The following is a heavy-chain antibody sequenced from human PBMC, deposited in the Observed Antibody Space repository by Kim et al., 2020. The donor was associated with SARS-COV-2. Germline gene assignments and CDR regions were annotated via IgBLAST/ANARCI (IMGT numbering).Heavy chain of an antibody. CDR3: VKDSAHYDILTGYYRY. J-gene: IGHJ4*02. Sequence: GGSLRLSCSASGFTFSSYAMHWVRQAPGKGLEYVSAISSNGGSTYYADSVKGRFTISRDNSKNTLYLQMSSLRAEDTAVYYCVKDSAHYDILTGYYRYWGQGTLVTVSS. D-gene: IGHD3-9*01. V-gene: IGHV3-64D*06. CDR1: GFTFSSYA. CDR2: ISSNGGST.